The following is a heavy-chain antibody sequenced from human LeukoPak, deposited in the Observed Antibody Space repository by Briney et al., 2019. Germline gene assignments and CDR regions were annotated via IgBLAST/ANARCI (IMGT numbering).Heavy chain of an antibody. J-gene: IGHJ4*02. CDR3: ARLRGNDNDYPDY. Sequence: AETLSLTRTVSGGSLSSSSYYWGWIRQPPGKGLEWIGSIYYSGSTYYNPSLKSRVTISVDTSKNQFSLKLSSVTAADTAVYYCARLRGNDNDYPDYWGQGTLVTVSS. V-gene: IGHV4-39*01. CDR1: GGSLSSSSYY. D-gene: IGHD4-11*01. CDR2: IYYSGST.